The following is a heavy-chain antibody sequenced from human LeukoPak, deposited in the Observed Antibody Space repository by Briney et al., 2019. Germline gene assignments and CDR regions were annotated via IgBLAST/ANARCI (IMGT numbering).Heavy chain of an antibody. CDR1: GSTFDDYA. CDR3: AEDMRPSPSGLVIDY. Sequence: GGSLRLSCAASGSTFDDYAMHWVRQAPGKGLEWVSGISWNSGSIGYADSVKGRFTISRDNAKNSLYLQMNSLRAEDMALYYCAEDMRPSPSGLVIDYWGQGTLVTVSS. J-gene: IGHJ4*02. V-gene: IGHV3-9*03. D-gene: IGHD3-9*01. CDR2: ISWNSGSI.